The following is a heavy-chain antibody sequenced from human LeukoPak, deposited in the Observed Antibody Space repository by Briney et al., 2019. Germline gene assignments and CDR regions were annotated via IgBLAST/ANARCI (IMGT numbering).Heavy chain of an antibody. V-gene: IGHV3-30*02. CDR1: GFTFSSYG. Sequence: TGGSLRLSCAASGFTFSSYGMHWVRQAPGKGLEWVTFIRSDGTKTHYADSVKGRFTISRDNSKNTLYLQMNSLRAEGTAVYYCAKSAVYYYDSSGYPDAFDIWGQGTMVTVSS. D-gene: IGHD3-22*01. CDR3: AKSAVYYYDSSGYPDAFDI. J-gene: IGHJ3*02. CDR2: IRSDGTKT.